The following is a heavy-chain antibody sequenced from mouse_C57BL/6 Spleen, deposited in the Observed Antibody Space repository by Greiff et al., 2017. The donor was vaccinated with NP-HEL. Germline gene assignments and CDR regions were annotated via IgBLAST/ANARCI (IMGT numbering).Heavy chain of an antibody. J-gene: IGHJ3*01. CDR3: ASGGGSTWFAY. CDR2: IWGVGST. CDR1: GFSLTSYG. Sequence: VQGVESGPGLVAPSQSLSITCTVSGFSLTSYGVDWVRQSPGKGLEWLGVIWGVGSTNYNSALKSRLSISKDNSKSQVFLKMNSLQTDDTAMYYCASGGGSTWFAYWGQGTLVTVSA. D-gene: IGHD1-1*02. V-gene: IGHV2-6*01.